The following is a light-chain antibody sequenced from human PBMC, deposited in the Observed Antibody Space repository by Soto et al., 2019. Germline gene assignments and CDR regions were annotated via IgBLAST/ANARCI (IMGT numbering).Light chain of an antibody. CDR3: QQANSFF. Sequence: DIQMTQSPSSVSASVGDTVTITCRASQSIGNWLAWYQKKPGKATRLLIYGASSLQTGVPSRFSGSGSGTDFTLTIHSLQPEYFATYYCQQANSFFFGPGTKVDIK. CDR1: QSIGNW. CDR2: GAS. V-gene: IGKV1-12*01. J-gene: IGKJ3*01.